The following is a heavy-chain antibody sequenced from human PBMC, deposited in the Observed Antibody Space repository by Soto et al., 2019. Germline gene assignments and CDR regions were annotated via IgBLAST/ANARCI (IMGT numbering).Heavy chain of an antibody. D-gene: IGHD6-19*01. CDR1: GFTFSTYA. CDR2: SSATDGGT. V-gene: IGHV3-23*01. CDR3: APGESSGRPAFEH. J-gene: IGHJ6*03. Sequence: WGSLRLSCAASGFTFSTYAMSGVRHAPGKGLEWGSTSSATDGGTYYADSVTGRFTISRDNSKSTLSLQMNSQSAAVPAVYSCAPGESSGRPAFEHRGKRSMVTVSS.